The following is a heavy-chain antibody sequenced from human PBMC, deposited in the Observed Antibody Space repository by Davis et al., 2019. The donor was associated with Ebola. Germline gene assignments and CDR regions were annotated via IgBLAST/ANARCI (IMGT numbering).Heavy chain of an antibody. V-gene: IGHV3-74*03. CDR1: GFTFNRHW. CDR3: ARESRSHTFFDT. CDR2: ISTDGSAT. J-gene: IGHJ4*02. Sequence: GESLKISCAASGFTFNRHWMHWVRQAPGKGLVWVAHISTDGSATAYADSVKGRFPVSRDNAKNTVYLQINSLRVEDTAVYFCARESRSHTFFDTWGQGALVTVSS. D-gene: IGHD3-9*01.